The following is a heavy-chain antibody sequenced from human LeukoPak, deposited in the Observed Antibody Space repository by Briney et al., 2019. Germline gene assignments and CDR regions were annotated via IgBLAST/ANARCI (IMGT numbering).Heavy chain of an antibody. D-gene: IGHD1-26*01. Sequence: GGSLRLSCAASGFTFSSYAMHWVRQAPGKGLEWVAVISYDGSNKYYADSVKGRFTISRDNSKNTLYLQMNSLRAEDTAVYYCARLPVGVGATLPDYWGQGTLVTVSS. CDR2: ISYDGSNK. V-gene: IGHV3-30*04. CDR1: GFTFSSYA. J-gene: IGHJ4*02. CDR3: ARLPVGVGATLPDY.